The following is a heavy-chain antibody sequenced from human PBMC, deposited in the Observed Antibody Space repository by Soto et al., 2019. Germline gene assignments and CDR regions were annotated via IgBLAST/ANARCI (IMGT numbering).Heavy chain of an antibody. D-gene: IGHD1-26*01. CDR3: AHAYGGRSLY. V-gene: IGHV2-5*02. J-gene: IGHJ4*02. CDR2: IYWDDSK. CDR1: GFSLTTDRVG. Sequence: QITLKESGPPLMKPTQTLTLTCTFSGFSLTTDRVGVGWIRQPPGEALEWLAVIYWDDSKTYRPSLESRLTITKDTSKNRVALTMTNMDSLDTATYYCAHAYGGRSLYWGQGTLVTVSS.